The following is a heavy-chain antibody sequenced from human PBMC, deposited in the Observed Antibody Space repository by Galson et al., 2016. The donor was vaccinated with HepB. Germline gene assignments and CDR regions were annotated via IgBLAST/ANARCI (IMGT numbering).Heavy chain of an antibody. D-gene: IGHD2-2*01. V-gene: IGHV3-13*01. Sequence: SLRLSCAASGFIFSDYDMHWVRQVTGKSLEWVSAIDSAGDTFYPGSVKGRFTISRENAKNSLYLQMNGLRAGDTAVYYCARALLGGGAGGSDTVAVPSAMDHWGQGTLDTLSS. CDR3: ARALLGGGAGGSDTVAVPSAMDH. J-gene: IGHJ4*02. CDR1: GFIFSDYD. CDR2: IDSAGDT.